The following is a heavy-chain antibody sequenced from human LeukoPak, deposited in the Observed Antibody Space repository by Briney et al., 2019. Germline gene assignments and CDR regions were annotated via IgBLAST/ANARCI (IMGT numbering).Heavy chain of an antibody. CDR3: ARAQTSARITIFGVPNWFDP. V-gene: IGHV4-4*09. Sequence: SETLSLTCTVSGGSISSYYWSWIRQPPGEGLEWIGYIYTSGSHNYNPSLKSRVTISVDTSKNQFSLKLSSVTAADTAVYYCARAQTSARITIFGVPNWFDPWGQGTLVTVSS. CDR2: IYTSGSH. CDR1: GGSISSYY. D-gene: IGHD3-3*01. J-gene: IGHJ5*02.